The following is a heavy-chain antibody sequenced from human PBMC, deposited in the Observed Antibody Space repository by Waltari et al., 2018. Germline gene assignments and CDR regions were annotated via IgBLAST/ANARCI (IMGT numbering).Heavy chain of an antibody. CDR2: MQYRGST. V-gene: IGHV4-39*01. Sequence: QLQLQESGPGLVKPSETLSLTCPVSGGSISPNYHWGWIRQPPGKGLEWMGNMQYRGSTFYNPSLESRVTISLDTWKNQFSLRLSSVGAADTAVYFCGRIAFGDEGGYFQYWGQGTLVTVSS. CDR1: GGSISPNYH. D-gene: IGHD4-17*01. J-gene: IGHJ1*01. CDR3: GRIAFGDEGGYFQY.